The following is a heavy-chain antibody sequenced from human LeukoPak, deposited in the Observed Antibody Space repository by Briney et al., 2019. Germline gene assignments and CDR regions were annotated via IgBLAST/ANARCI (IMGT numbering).Heavy chain of an antibody. CDR2: ISGSGGST. D-gene: IGHD3-9*01. Sequence: GGSLRLSCAASGFTFSSYAMSWVRQAPGKGLEWVSAISGSGGSTYYADSVKGRFTISRDNSKNTLYLKMNSLRAEDTAVYYCAKGGRYFDWLSGDAFDIWGQGTMVTVSS. CDR1: GFTFSSYA. J-gene: IGHJ3*02. CDR3: AKGGRYFDWLSGDAFDI. V-gene: IGHV3-23*01.